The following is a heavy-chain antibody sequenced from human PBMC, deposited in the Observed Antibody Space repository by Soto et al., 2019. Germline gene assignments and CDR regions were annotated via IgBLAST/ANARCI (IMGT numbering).Heavy chain of an antibody. D-gene: IGHD1-7*01. V-gene: IGHV4-59*01. Sequence: SESLCLTCTVSGGSFSNYYWSWIRQPPGKGLEWIGYIYYSGSTNYNPSLKSRVTISVDTSKNQFSLKLSSVTAADTAVYYCARVRFLGTGTMLVDPWGQGTLVTVSS. CDR1: GGSFSNYY. CDR2: IYYSGST. CDR3: ARVRFLGTGTMLVDP. J-gene: IGHJ5*02.